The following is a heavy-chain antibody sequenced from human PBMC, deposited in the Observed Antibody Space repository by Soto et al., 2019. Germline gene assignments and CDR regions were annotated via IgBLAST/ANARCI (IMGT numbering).Heavy chain of an antibody. CDR3: ARGYSSSYNWFDP. V-gene: IGHV1-69*13. Sequence: SVKVSCKASGGTFSSYAISWVRQAPGQGLEWMGGIIPIFGTANYAQKFQGRVTITADESTSTAYMELSSLRSEDTAVYYCARGYSSSYNWFDPWGQGTLVTVSS. CDR2: IIPIFGTA. D-gene: IGHD6-13*01. CDR1: GGTFSSYA. J-gene: IGHJ5*02.